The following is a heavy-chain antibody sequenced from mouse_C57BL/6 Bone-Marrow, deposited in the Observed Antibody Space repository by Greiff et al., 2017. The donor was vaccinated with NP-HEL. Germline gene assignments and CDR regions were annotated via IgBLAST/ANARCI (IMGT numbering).Heavy chain of an antibody. Sequence: VQVVESGAELVRPGASVTLSCKASGYTFTDYEMHWVKQTPVHGLEWIGAIDPETGGTAYNQQFKGKAILTADKSSSTAYMELRSLTSEDSAVYYCTKGFRYYAMDYWGQGTSVTVSS. J-gene: IGHJ4*01. CDR1: GYTFTDYE. CDR2: IDPETGGT. CDR3: TKGFRYYAMDY. V-gene: IGHV1-15*01.